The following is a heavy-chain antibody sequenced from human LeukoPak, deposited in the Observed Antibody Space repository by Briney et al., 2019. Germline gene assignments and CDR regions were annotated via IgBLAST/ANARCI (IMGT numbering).Heavy chain of an antibody. CDR2: INPNSGGT. CDR1: GYTFTGYY. J-gene: IGHJ3*02. CDR3: AKVMGSGQWLVEREDFNI. V-gene: IGHV1-2*02. Sequence: ASVKVSCKASGYTFTGYYIHWVRQAPGQGLEWMGWINPNSGGTNYAQKFQGRVTMTRDTSISTAYMELSRLRSDDTAVYYCAKVMGSGQWLVEREDFNIWGQGTMVTVSS. D-gene: IGHD6-19*01.